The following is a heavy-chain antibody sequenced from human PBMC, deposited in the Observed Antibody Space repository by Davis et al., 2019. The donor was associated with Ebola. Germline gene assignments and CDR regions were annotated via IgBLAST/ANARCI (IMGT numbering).Heavy chain of an antibody. D-gene: IGHD3-10*01. Sequence: GSLKISCAASGFTVSSNYMSWVRQAPGKGPEWVSVIYSGGSTYYADSVKGRFTISRDNSKNTLYLQMNSLRAEDTAVYYYARVGWFRELDYWGQGTLVTVSS. J-gene: IGHJ4*02. CDR2: IYSGGST. CDR1: GFTVSSNY. CDR3: ARVGWFRELDY. V-gene: IGHV3-53*01.